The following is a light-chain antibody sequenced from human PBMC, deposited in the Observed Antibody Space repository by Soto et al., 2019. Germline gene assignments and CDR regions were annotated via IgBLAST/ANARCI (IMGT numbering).Light chain of an antibody. CDR2: GAS. V-gene: IGKV3-15*01. Sequence: EIVMTQSPATLSVSPGERATLSCRASQSLSSNLAWYQQKPGQAPRLLIYGASTRATGIPARFSGSGSGTEFTLTISSLQSEDFAVYYGQQYNNWPPAITFGQGTRLEIK. CDR1: QSLSSN. CDR3: QQYNNWPPAIT. J-gene: IGKJ5*01.